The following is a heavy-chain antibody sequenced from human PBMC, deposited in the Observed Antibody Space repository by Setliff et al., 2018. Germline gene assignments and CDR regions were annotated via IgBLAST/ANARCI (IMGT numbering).Heavy chain of an antibody. J-gene: IGHJ3*02. CDR3: ARQPAPHHDDGPFYAFVI. CDR2: IYAGNSQI. V-gene: IGHV5-51*01. CDR1: GYTFSLSW. Sequence: GESLKISCKDSGYTFSLSWIGWVRQMPGKGLDWMGIIYAGNSQIKYGPSFQGQFTISVDKSISTAYLQWSSLKASDTAIYYCARQPAPHHDDGPFYAFVIWGQGAVVTVSS. D-gene: IGHD1-1*01.